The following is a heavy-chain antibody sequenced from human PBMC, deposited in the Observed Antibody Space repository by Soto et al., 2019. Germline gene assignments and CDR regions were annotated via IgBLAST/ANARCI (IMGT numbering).Heavy chain of an antibody. Sequence: SLRLSCAASGFSFGSYALSWVRQAPGKGLEWVSTISGSDGKTFYADSVKGRFSISRDTSQNTLYLHMNSLRADDTAIYYCARWSYLDYWGQGTRVTVSS. CDR1: GFSFGSYA. CDR3: ARWSYLDY. CDR2: ISGSDGKT. V-gene: IGHV3-23*01. D-gene: IGHD3-3*01. J-gene: IGHJ4*02.